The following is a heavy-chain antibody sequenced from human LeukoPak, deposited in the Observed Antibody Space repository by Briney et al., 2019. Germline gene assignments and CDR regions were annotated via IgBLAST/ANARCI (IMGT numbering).Heavy chain of an antibody. D-gene: IGHD2-15*01. CDR1: GFTFGGYS. J-gene: IGHJ4*02. Sequence: GGSLRLSCTASGFTFGGYSMSWVRQAPRKGLEWVGFIRSKAYGGTTEYAASVKGRFTISRDDSKSIAYLQMNSLNTEDTAVYYCTTAGRAASFYFDYWGQGTLVTVSS. CDR2: IRSKAYGGTT. V-gene: IGHV3-49*04. CDR3: TTAGRAASFYFDY.